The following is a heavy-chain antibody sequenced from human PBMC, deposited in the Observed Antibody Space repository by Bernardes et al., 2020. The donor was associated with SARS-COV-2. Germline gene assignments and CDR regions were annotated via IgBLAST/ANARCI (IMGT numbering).Heavy chain of an antibody. V-gene: IGHV3-33*08. D-gene: IGHD5-18*01. CDR1: AFTFSSYA. Sequence: GGSLRLSCVASAFTFSSYALHWVRQAPGKGLEWVAFIWNVGGNKYYADSVKGRFTISRDNSKNTLYLQMNNLRAEYTAVYYCAGDDGYTYGYSGQYYYYGMDVWGQGTKVTVSS. J-gene: IGHJ6*02. CDR2: IWNVGGNK. CDR3: AGDDGYTYGYSGQYYYYGMDV.